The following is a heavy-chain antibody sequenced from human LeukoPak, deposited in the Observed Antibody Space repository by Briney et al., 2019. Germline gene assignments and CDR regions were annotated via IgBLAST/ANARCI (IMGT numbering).Heavy chain of an antibody. CDR2: IDTNNGNT. J-gene: IGHJ4*02. V-gene: IGHV1-18*01. CDR3: ARGWELDY. Sequence: GASVKVSCKASGYTFTNYAIGWVRQAPGQGLEWVGWIDTNNGNTDSAQNLQGRVTMTTDTYTTTAYLDLRSLRSDDTAVYYCARGWELDYWGQGTLVTVSS. CDR1: GYTFTNYA. D-gene: IGHD3-10*01.